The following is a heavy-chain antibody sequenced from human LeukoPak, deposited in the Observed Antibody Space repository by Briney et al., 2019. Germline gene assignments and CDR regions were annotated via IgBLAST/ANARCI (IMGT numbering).Heavy chain of an antibody. CDR2: INHSGST. CDR1: GGSFSGYY. CDR3: ASASGYPNNWFEP. J-gene: IGHJ5*02. V-gene: IGHV4-34*01. D-gene: IGHD5-12*01. Sequence: PSETLSLTCAVYGGSFSGYYWSWIRQPPGKGLEWIGEINHSGSTKYNPSLKSRVTISVGTSKNHFSLTLGSVTAADTAVYHCASASGYPNNWFEPWGQGILVTVSS.